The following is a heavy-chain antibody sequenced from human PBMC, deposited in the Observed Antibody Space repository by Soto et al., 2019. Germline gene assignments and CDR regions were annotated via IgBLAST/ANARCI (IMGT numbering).Heavy chain of an antibody. CDR1: GFTFSNYG. Sequence: GGSLRLSCAASGFTFSNYGMHWVRQAPGKGLDWVSTISDTGDSTYYADSVKGRFSISRDNSKNTLYLQMNSLRLEDSAVYYCANNPAPHYYYYYGLDVWGQGTTVTVSS. V-gene: IGHV3-23*01. D-gene: IGHD2-15*01. CDR3: ANNPAPHYYYYYGLDV. J-gene: IGHJ6*02. CDR2: ISDTGDST.